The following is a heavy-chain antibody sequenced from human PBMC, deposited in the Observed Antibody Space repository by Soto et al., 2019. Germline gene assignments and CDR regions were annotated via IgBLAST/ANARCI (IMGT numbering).Heavy chain of an antibody. CDR2: IYPGDSDT. CDR3: ARGGPYSSSWYHYGMDV. D-gene: IGHD6-13*01. Sequence: PGESLKISCKGSGYSFTSYWIGWVRQMPGKGLEWMGIIYPGDSDTRYSPSFQGQVTISADKSISTAYLQWGSLKASDTAMYYCARGGPYSSSWYHYGMDVWGQGTTVTVSS. J-gene: IGHJ6*02. V-gene: IGHV5-51*01. CDR1: GYSFTSYW.